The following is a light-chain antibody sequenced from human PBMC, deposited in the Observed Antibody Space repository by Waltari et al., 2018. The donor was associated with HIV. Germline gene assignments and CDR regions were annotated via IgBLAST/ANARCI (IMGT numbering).Light chain of an antibody. V-gene: IGKV1-39*01. CDR2: AAS. CDR3: QQSYSLTWT. Sequence: DIQMTQSPSSLSASVGDRVTITCRASQSISSYLNWFQHKPGNAPNLLIYAASNLQSGVPSRFSGSGSGTDFTLTISSLQPEDFATYYCQQSYSLTWTFGQGTKVEI. CDR1: QSISSY. J-gene: IGKJ1*01.